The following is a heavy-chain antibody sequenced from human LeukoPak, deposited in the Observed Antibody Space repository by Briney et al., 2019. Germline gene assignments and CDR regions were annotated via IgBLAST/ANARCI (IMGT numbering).Heavy chain of an antibody. J-gene: IGHJ4*02. CDR1: GFSFSSFW. CDR3: ARERTIPYYYDSSGVFDY. D-gene: IGHD3-22*01. CDR2: LNQDGSEK. V-gene: IGHV3-7*03. Sequence: GGSLRLSCAASGFSFSSFWMSWVRQTPGKGLEWLANLNQDGSEKYYGNSVKGRFTISRDNTKRSLYLQMNSLRSDDTAVYYCARERTIPYYYDSSGVFDYWGQGTLVTVSS.